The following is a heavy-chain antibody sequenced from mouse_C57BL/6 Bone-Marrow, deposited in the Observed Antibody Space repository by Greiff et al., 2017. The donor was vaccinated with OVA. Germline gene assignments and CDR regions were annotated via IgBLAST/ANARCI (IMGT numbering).Heavy chain of an antibody. D-gene: IGHD1-1*01. V-gene: IGHV1-55*01. J-gene: IGHJ1*03. Sequence: VQLQQPGAELVKPGASVKMSCKASGYTFTSYWITWVKQRPGQGLEWIGDIYPGSGSTNYNEKFKSKATLTVDTSSSTAYMQLSSLTSEDSAVYYCARACYYGRVPWYFDVWGTGTTVTVSS. CDR1: GYTFTSYW. CDR2: IYPGSGST. CDR3: ARACYYGRVPWYFDV.